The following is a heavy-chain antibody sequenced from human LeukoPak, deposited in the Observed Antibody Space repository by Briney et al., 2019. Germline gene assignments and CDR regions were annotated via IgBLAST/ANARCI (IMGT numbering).Heavy chain of an antibody. CDR2: IYPGDSDT. CDR1: GYSFTSYW. V-gene: IGHV5-51*01. CDR3: ARKRSSGYYDSSGYAIDAFDM. Sequence: GESLKISCKGSGYSFTSYWIGWVRQVPGKGLEWMGIIYPGDSDTRYSPSFQGQVTISADKSINTAYLQWSSLKASDTAMYYCARKRSSGYYDSSGYAIDAFDMWGQGTMVTVSS. D-gene: IGHD3-22*01. J-gene: IGHJ3*02.